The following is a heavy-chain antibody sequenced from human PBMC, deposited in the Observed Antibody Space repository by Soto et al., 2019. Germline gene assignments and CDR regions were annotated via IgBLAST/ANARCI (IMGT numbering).Heavy chain of an antibody. J-gene: IGHJ6*02. CDR3: ASQYCGGDCYSSYYYYGMDV. Sequence: ASVKVSCKASGYTFTSYAIHWVRQAPGQRLEWMGWINADNGNTNYSQKLQGRVTMTTDTSTSTAYMELRSLRSDDTAVYYCASQYCGGDCYSSYYYYGMDVWGQGTTVTVSS. CDR2: INADNGNT. D-gene: IGHD2-21*02. V-gene: IGHV1-3*01. CDR1: GYTFTSYA.